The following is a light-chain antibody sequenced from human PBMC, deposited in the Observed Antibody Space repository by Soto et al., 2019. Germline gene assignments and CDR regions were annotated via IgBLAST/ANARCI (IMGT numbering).Light chain of an antibody. Sequence: MVMTQSPATLSVSTGERATRSCRASQSVSSNLAWYQQKPGQTPRLLIYDASTRATDIPARFSGSGSGTDFTLTISSLLSEDFAVYYCHQYYKWPLTFGGGTKVDIK. V-gene: IGKV3-15*01. CDR3: HQYYKWPLT. J-gene: IGKJ4*01. CDR1: QSVSSN. CDR2: DAS.